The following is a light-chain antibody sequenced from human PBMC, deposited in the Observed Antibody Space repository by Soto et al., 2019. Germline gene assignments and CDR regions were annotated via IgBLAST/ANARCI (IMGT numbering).Light chain of an antibody. J-gene: IGKJ2*01. CDR3: QQYNNWPHT. V-gene: IGKV3-15*01. Sequence: EIVMTQSPVTLSLSPGERATLSFRASQSVTSKLAWFQQKPGQAPRRLIYATSTRATGVPARFSGSGSATEFTLTISSLQSEDFAVYSCQQYNNWPHTFGQGTKLEIK. CDR2: ATS. CDR1: QSVTSK.